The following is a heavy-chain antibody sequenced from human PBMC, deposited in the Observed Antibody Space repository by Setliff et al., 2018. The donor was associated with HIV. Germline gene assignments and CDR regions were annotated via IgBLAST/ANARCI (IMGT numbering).Heavy chain of an antibody. V-gene: IGHV1-69*13. CDR1: GDNFNNVA. J-gene: IGHJ5*02. Sequence: SVTVSCKASGDNFNNVAFNWVRQAPGQGLEWMGGILPIFGATDYAQKFQGRLTLTAVQSENSVYMELSSLRSDDTAVYYCTNRGGSGTNVGNWFDPWGQGTLVTVS. CDR3: TNRGGSGTNVGNWFDP. CDR2: ILPIFGAT. D-gene: IGHD3-10*01.